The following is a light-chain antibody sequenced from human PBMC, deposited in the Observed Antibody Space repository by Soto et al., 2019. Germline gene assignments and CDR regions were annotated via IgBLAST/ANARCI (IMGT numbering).Light chain of an antibody. J-gene: IGKJ5*01. CDR3: QRSYRSIS. V-gene: IGKV1-39*01. CDR2: AAS. CDR1: QSISTY. Sequence: DIQMTQSPSSLFASVGDRVTITCRASQSISTYLNWYQQRPGKAPRLLIYAASSLQSGVPSRFSGSGSGTDFTLTISSLQPEDFAPYYCQRSYRSISFGQGTRLEMK.